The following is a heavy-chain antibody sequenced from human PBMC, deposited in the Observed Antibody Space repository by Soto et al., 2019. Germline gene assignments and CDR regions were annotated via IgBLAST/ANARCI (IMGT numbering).Heavy chain of an antibody. CDR2: IYWDDDK. V-gene: IGHV2-5*02. Sequence: QITLKESGPTLVKPTQTLTLTCSFSGFSLSTSGVALAWIRQSPGKALEWLALIYWDDDKRYSPSLRSRLTITKDTSKNQVVLTMTHMDPVDTATYYCAHRLPITTYFDYWGQGTLVTVSS. D-gene: IGHD1-20*01. J-gene: IGHJ4*02. CDR3: AHRLPITTYFDY. CDR1: GFSLSTSGVA.